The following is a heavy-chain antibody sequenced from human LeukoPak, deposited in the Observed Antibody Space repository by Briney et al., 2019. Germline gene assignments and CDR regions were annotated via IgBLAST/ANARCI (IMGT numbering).Heavy chain of an antibody. D-gene: IGHD3-22*01. CDR3: ARGPDSSGYYYFDF. V-gene: IGHV4-4*02. CDR2: IYHSGST. CDR1: GGSISSSNW. Sequence: SGTLSLTCAVSGGSISSSNWWSWVRQPPGKGLEWIGEIYHSGSTYFNPSLKSRVTISVDTSKNQFSLKLSSVTAADTAVYYCARGPDSSGYYYFDFWGQGTLVTVSS. J-gene: IGHJ4*02.